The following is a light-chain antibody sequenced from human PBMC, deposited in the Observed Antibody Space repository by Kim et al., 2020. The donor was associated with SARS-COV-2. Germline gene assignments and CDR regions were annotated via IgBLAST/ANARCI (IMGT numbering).Light chain of an antibody. CDR1: QGISSW. Sequence: ASVGDTVTITCRASQGISSWLAWDQQKPGKATKLLSYAGTSLQSGVPTRFSSSRSGTDFTLTSSSLQPEDFATYYCKQAKSFPLTFGGGAKVDIK. V-gene: IGKV1-12*01. CDR2: AGT. J-gene: IGKJ4*01. CDR3: KQAKSFPLT.